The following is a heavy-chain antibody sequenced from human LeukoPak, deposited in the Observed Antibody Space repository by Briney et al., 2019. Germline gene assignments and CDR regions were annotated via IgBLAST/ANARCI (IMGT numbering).Heavy chain of an antibody. CDR2: IKQDGSEK. Sequence: GGSLRLSCAASGFTFSNAWMSWVRQAPGKGLEWVANIKQDGSEKYYVDSVKGRFTISRDNAKNSLYLQMNSLRAEDTAVYYCARTYYDSSGYYLYFQYWGQGTLVTVSS. CDR3: ARTYYDSSGYYLYFQY. J-gene: IGHJ1*01. V-gene: IGHV3-7*01. CDR1: GFTFSNAW. D-gene: IGHD3-22*01.